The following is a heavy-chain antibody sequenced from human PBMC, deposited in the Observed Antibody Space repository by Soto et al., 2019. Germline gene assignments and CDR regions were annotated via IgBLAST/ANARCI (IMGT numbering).Heavy chain of an antibody. D-gene: IGHD6-19*01. CDR3: ARVTQAVAADY. CDR1: GLTLSNYA. V-gene: IGHV3-30-3*01. CDR2: VSYDGSNR. Sequence: QVQLVESGGGVLKPGRSLRLSSAASGLTLSNYAMHWVRKAPGKGLERVAVVSYDGSNRYYADSVKGRVTISRDNSKNTLYLQMNSLRAEDTAVYYCARVTQAVAADYWGQGTLVTVSS. J-gene: IGHJ4*02.